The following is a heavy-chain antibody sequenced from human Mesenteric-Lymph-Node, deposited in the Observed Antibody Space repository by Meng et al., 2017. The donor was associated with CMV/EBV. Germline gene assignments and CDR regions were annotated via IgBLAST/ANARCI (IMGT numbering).Heavy chain of an antibody. Sequence: SGGSIDGSDYYWDWIRQSPGKGLEWIGSIFYRGYTNYNPSLKSRVAISVDTSKNQFFLNLDSVTAADTAIYYCARDNVSTSTNRLDSWGQGTLVTVSS. CDR3: ARDNVSTSTNRLDS. CDR1: GGSIDGSDYY. D-gene: IGHD1-14*01. J-gene: IGHJ5*01. V-gene: IGHV4-39*07. CDR2: IFYRGYT.